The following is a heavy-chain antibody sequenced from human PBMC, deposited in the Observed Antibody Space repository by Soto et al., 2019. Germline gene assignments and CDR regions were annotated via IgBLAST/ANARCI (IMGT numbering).Heavy chain of an antibody. CDR2: IRPDESEI. CDR1: GFTFSNYL. J-gene: IGHJ3*01. CDR3: ARGGVGDGYKNGFDF. D-gene: IGHD3-10*01. Sequence: EVQMVESGGGLVQPGGSLRLSCAASGFTFSNYLMSWVRQAPGKGLEWVANIRPDESEIYYLDSVKGRFTISRDNAKNSLYLQMNSLRAADTAVYSCARGGVGDGYKNGFDFWGQGTMVTVSS. V-gene: IGHV3-7*01.